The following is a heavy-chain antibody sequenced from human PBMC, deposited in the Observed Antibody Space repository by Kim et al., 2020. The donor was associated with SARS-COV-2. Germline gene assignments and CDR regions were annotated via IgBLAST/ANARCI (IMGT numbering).Heavy chain of an antibody. J-gene: IGHJ6*02. D-gene: IGHD6-13*01. Sequence: ISSRVTISGETSENQFSLKLSSVTAADTAVYYCARLTAAPYYYYYGMDVWGQGTTVTVSS. CDR3: ARLTAAPYYYYYGMDV. V-gene: IGHV4-39*01.